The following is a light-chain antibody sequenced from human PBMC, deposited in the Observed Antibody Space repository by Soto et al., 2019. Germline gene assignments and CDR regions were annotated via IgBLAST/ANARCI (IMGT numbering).Light chain of an antibody. Sequence: QLVLTQSSSASASLGSSVKLTCTLSSGHSSYIIAWHQQQPGKAPRYLMKLEGSGSYNKGSGVPDRFSGSSSGADRYLTISTLQSEDEADYYCETWDSNTLVVFGGGTQLTVL. CDR3: ETWDSNTLVV. CDR2: LEGSGSY. V-gene: IGLV4-60*03. J-gene: IGLJ2*01. CDR1: SGHSSYI.